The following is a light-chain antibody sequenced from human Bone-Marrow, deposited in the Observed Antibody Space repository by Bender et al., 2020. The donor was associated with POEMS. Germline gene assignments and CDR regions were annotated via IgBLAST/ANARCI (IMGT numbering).Light chain of an antibody. CDR1: SSDIGGYEY. CDR3: SSYVGDIDIF. J-gene: IGLJ2*01. Sequence: QSLLTQPPSVSGAPGQSITISCTGTSSDIGGYEYVSWYQQHPGNAPKLLIYEVSNRPSGVSDRFSGSKSGNTASLTISRLQAEDEADYYCSSYVGDIDIFFGGGTKLTVL. V-gene: IGLV2-14*01. CDR2: EVS.